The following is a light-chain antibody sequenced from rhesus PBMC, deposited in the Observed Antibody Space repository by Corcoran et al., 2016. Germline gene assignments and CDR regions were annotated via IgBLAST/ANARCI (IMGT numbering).Light chain of an antibody. CDR1: QSISSW. V-gene: IGKV1-22*01. CDR3: QHYSNSTPWT. J-gene: IGKJ1*01. Sequence: DIQMTQSPSSLSASVGDIVTITCRASQSISSWLAWYQQKPGKAPKLLIYKASSLQSGVPSRFSGIGSGTGCTLTIRSLQSEDFATYDGQHYSNSTPWTFGQGTKVEIK. CDR2: KAS.